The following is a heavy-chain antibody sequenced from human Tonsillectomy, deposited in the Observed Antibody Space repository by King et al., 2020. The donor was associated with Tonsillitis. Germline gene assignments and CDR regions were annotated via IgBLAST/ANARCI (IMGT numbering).Heavy chain of an antibody. CDR3: AKDKGAAYYDSGRGAFDM. CDR2: ISSNSRYL. D-gene: IGHD3-22*01. Sequence: VQLVESGGGLVKPGGSLRLSCATSGFTFSDYDMNWVRQAPGKGLEWVSSISSNSRYLYFSDSVKGRVAISRDNTRNSLYLQILSLRVEDTAVYYCAKDKGAAYYDSGRGAFDMWGQGTMVTVSS. CDR1: GFTFSDYD. J-gene: IGHJ3*02. V-gene: IGHV3-21*01.